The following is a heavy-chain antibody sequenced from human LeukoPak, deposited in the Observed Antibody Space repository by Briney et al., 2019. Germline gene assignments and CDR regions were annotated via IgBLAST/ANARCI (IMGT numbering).Heavy chain of an antibody. J-gene: IGHJ4*02. D-gene: IGHD2/OR15-2a*01. CDR3: ARGFEYGSFDY. CDR2: INPNSGGT. V-gene: IGHV1-2*02. Sequence: ASVKVSCKASGYTFTGYYIHWVRQAPGQGLEWMGLINPNSGGTNYAQKFQGRVTMTRDTSISTAYMELSSLRSDDTAVYYCARGFEYGSFDYWGQGTLVTVSS. CDR1: GYTFTGYY.